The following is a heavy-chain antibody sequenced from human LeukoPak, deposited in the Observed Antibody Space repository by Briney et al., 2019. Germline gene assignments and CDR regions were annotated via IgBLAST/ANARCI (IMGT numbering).Heavy chain of an antibody. D-gene: IGHD6-13*01. CDR3: ARDSRSSWYGEDFDY. CDR2: ISYDGSNK. CDR1: GFTFSSYA. Sequence: GRSLRLSCAASGFTFSSYAMHWVRQAPGKGLEWVAVISYDGSNKYYADSVKGRFTISRDNSKNTLYLQMNSLRAEDTAVYYCARDSRSSWYGEDFDYRGQGTLVTVSS. J-gene: IGHJ4*02. V-gene: IGHV3-30*04.